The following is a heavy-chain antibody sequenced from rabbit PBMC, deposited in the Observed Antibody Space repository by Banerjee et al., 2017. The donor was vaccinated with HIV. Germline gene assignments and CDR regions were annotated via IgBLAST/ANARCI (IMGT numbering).Heavy chain of an antibody. D-gene: IGHD6-1*01. CDR3: ARGYTTYTGYGYGASNL. Sequence: QSLAESGGDLVKPGGTLTLTCTVSGFSLSSYAMRWVRQAPGKGLEWIGYIYTGSGTTDYASWAKGRFTISKTSSTTVTLQMTSLTAADTATYFCARGYTTYTGYGYGASNLWGPGTLVTVS. CDR2: IYTGSGTT. V-gene: IGHV1S40*01. J-gene: IGHJ4*01. CDR1: GFSLSSYA.